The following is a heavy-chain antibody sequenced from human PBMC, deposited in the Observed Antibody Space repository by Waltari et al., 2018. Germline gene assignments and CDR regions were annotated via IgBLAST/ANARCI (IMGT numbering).Heavy chain of an antibody. CDR1: WSTVSGHH. J-gene: IGHJ2*01. CDR3: TRDVTGYYYFDL. CDR2: INSGGDT. V-gene: IGHV3-53*01. Sequence: EVQLVESGGGLIQPGGSLRLSCAAPWSTVSGHHMSWVRQAPGKGLEWVSVINSGGDTHYADSVKGRFTISRDNSKNTMYLQMNTLRAEDTALYYCTRDVTGYYYFDLWGRGTLVTVSS.